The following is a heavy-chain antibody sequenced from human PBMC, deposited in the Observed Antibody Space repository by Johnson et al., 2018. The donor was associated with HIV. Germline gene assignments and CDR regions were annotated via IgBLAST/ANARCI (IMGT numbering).Heavy chain of an antibody. D-gene: IGHD5-12*01. CDR2: ISSSGSTI. Sequence: QVQLVESGGGLVKPGGSLRLSCAASGFTLSDYYMSWIRQAPGKGLEWVSYISSSGSTIYYADSVKGHFTISRDNAKNTLYLQMNRLRAEDTAVYYCASLGGYSGYGHDAFDIWGQGTMVTVSS. CDR1: GFTLSDYY. J-gene: IGHJ3*02. CDR3: ASLGGYSGYGHDAFDI. V-gene: IGHV3-11*04.